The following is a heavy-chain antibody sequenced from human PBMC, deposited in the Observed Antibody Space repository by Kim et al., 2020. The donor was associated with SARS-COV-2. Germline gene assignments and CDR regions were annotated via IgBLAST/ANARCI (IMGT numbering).Heavy chain of an antibody. CDR3: ALCGGDCYSPFDY. D-gene: IGHD2-21*02. V-gene: IGHV3-30*03. J-gene: IGHJ4*02. Sequence: GGSLRLSCAASGFTFSSYGMHWVRQAPGKGLEWVAVISYDGSNKYYADSVKGRFTISRDNSKNMLYLQMNSLRAEDTAVYYCALCGGDCYSPFDYWGQGT. CDR2: ISYDGSNK. CDR1: GFTFSSYG.